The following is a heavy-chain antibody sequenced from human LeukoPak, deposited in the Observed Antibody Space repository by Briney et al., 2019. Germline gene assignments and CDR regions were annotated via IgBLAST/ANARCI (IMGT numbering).Heavy chain of an antibody. V-gene: IGHV4-59*08. D-gene: IGHD2-15*01. J-gene: IGHJ4*02. Sequence: PSETLSLTCTVSGGSISSYYWSWIRQPPGKGLEWIGYIYYSGSTNYNPSLKSRVTISVDTSKNQFSLKLSSVTAADTAVYYCARGYCSGGSCYLFDYWGQGTLVTVSS. CDR3: ARGYCSGGSCYLFDY. CDR1: GGSISSYY. CDR2: IYYSGST.